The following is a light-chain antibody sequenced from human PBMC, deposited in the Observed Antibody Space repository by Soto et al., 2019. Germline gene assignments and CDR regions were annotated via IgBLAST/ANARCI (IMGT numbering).Light chain of an antibody. CDR2: KAS. V-gene: IGKV1-5*03. Sequence: DIQMTQSPSTLSASVGDRVTITCRASQTIDSWLAWYQQRPGKPPNLLIYKASTLASGVPSRFSGSGSGTEFTLTINSLQPDDFATYYCQQYHSYPWTFGQGPKVDIK. J-gene: IGKJ1*01. CDR3: QQYHSYPWT. CDR1: QTIDSW.